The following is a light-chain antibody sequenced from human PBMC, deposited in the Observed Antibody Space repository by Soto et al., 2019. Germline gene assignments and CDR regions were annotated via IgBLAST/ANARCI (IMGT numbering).Light chain of an antibody. J-gene: IGKJ4*01. CDR1: QSVSSSY. CDR2: GAS. Sequence: EIVLTQSPGTVSLSPGERATLSCRASQSVSSSYLAWYQKKPGQAPRLLIYGASSRATGIPDRFSASGSGTDFTLTISRLEPEDSAVYYCQQDGSSPTFGGGTKVEIK. CDR3: QQDGSSPT. V-gene: IGKV3-20*01.